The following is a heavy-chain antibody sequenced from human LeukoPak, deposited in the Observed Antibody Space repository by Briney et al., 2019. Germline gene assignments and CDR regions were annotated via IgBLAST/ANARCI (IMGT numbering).Heavy chain of an antibody. V-gene: IGHV4-59*12. J-gene: IGHJ2*01. Sequence: SETLSLTCTVSGGSISSFYWNWIRQPPGKGLEWIGYIYYRGSTNYNPSLKSRVTMSIDMSKNQFSLKLSSVTAADTAVYYCARDSGPIVVVTAKGYFDLWGRGTLVTVSS. CDR3: ARDSGPIVVVTAKGYFDL. CDR1: GGSISSFY. CDR2: IYYRGST. D-gene: IGHD2-21*02.